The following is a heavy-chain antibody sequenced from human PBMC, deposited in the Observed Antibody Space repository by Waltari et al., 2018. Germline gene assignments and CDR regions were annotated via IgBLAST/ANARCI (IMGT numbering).Heavy chain of an antibody. Sequence: QVQLVESGGGVVQPGRSLRLSCAASGFTFSSYGMHWVRQAPGKGLEWVAVISYDGSNKYNADSVTGRLTISRDNSKNTLYLHRNSLRAEDTAVYYWAKVPWRGSYRYYYYMDVWGKGTTVTVSS. D-gene: IGHD3-16*02. J-gene: IGHJ6*03. CDR1: GFTFSSYG. V-gene: IGHV3-30*18. CDR3: AKVPWRGSYRYYYYMDV. CDR2: ISYDGSNK.